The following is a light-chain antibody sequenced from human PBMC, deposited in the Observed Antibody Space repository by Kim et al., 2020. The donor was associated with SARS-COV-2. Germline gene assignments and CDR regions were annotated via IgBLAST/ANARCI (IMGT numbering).Light chain of an antibody. CDR3: QQRRDWPAYT. Sequence: SPGERATLPCRASQSVGNSLAWYQHRPGQAPRLLMYDVSNRAAGIPARFSGSGSGTDFTLTITSLDPEDFAVYYCQQRRDWPAYTFGQGTKVEI. J-gene: IGKJ2*01. CDR1: QSVGNS. V-gene: IGKV3-11*01. CDR2: DVS.